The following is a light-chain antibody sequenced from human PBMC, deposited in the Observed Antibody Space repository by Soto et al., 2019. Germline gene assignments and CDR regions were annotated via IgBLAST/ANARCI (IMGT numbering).Light chain of an antibody. V-gene: IGLV1-40*01. Sequence: QAVVTQPPSVSGAPGQRVTISCTGSSSNIGAGYDVHWYQQLPGTAPKLLIYGNSNRPSGVPDRFSGSKSGTSASLAITGLQAEDEADYYCCSYAGSSTFVFGGGTKLTVL. CDR1: SSNIGAGYD. CDR2: GNS. J-gene: IGLJ2*01. CDR3: CSYAGSSTFV.